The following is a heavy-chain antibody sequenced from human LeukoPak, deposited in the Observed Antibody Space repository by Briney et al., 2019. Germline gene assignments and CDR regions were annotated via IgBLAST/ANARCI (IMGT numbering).Heavy chain of an antibody. CDR2: INPNSGGT. V-gene: IGHV1-2*06. J-gene: IGHJ6*03. D-gene: IGHD3-22*01. CDR1: GYTFTGYY. Sequence: ASVKVSCKASGYTFTGYYMHWVRQAPGQGLEWMGRINPNSGGTNYAQKFQGRVTMIRDTSISTAYMELSRLRSDDTAVYYCARDRKYYESSGKKEYYYMDVWGKGSTVTVSS. CDR3: ARDRKYYESSGKKEYYYMDV.